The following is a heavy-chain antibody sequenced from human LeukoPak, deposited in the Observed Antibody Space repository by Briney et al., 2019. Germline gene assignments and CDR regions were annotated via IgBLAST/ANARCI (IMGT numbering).Heavy chain of an antibody. Sequence: SETLSLTCAVYGGSFSGYYWSWIRQPPGKGLEWIGEINHSGSTNYNPSLKSRVTISVDTSKNQFSLKLSSVTAADTAVYYCARGPRVGATTNYYYYYMDDWGKGTTVTISS. J-gene: IGHJ6*03. V-gene: IGHV4-34*01. CDR3: ARGPRVGATTNYYYYYMDD. CDR2: INHSGST. D-gene: IGHD1-26*01. CDR1: GGSFSGYY.